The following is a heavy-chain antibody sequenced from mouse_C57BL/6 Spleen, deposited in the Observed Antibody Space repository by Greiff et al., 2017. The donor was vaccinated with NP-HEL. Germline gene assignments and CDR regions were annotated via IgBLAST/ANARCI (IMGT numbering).Heavy chain of an antibody. V-gene: IGHV1-53*01. J-gene: IGHJ4*01. Sequence: VQLQQSGTELVKPGASVKLSCKASGYTFTSYWMHWVKQRPGQGLEWIGNINPSNGGTNYNEKFKSKAPLSVDKSSSTAYMQISSLTSEDSAVYDCARAEGDYDYYAMDYWGQGTAVTVSS. D-gene: IGHD1-1*01. CDR1: GYTFTSYW. CDR3: ARAEGDYDYYAMDY. CDR2: INPSNGGT.